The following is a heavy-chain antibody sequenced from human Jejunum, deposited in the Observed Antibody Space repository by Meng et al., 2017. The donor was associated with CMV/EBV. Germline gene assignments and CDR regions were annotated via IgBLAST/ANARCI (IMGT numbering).Heavy chain of an antibody. J-gene: IGHJ3*01. V-gene: IGHV3-43*01. CDR3: AKGRRIVGLTGDAFDV. D-gene: IGHD1-26*01. CDR2: IWWDGGST. CDR1: DKNV. Sequence: DKNVIHWVRQGPGKGLEWVALIWWDGGSTYYADSVKGRFTISRDITKNSVYLQMNSLRTEDTALYYCAKGRRIVGLTGDAFDVWGQGTRVTVSS.